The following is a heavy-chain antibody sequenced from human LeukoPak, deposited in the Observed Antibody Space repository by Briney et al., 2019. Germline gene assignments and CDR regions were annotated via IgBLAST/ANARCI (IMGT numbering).Heavy chain of an antibody. CDR2: IYYRGNT. Sequence: SETLSLTCTVSGGSLSSFYWSWIRQPPGKGLEWIGYIYYRGNTQYNPSLKSRVTISVDTSKNQFSLRLTSVTAADTAVYYCARDLDYGGSSIWCFDLWGRGTLVTVSS. D-gene: IGHD4-23*01. CDR1: GGSLSSFY. V-gene: IGHV4-59*01. CDR3: ARDLDYGGSSIWCFDL. J-gene: IGHJ2*01.